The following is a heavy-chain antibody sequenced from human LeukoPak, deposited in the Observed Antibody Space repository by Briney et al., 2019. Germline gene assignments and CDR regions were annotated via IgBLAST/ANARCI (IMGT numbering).Heavy chain of an antibody. J-gene: IGHJ4*02. V-gene: IGHV4-59*08. CDR3: ARHTGYSSSWYLDY. CDR1: GGSISSYY. Sequence: SETLSLTCTVSGGSISSYYWSWIRQPPGRGPEWIGYIYYSGSTNYNPSLKSRVTISVDTSKNQFSLKLSSVTAADTAVYYCARHTGYSSSWYLDYWGQGTLVTVSS. D-gene: IGHD6-13*01. CDR2: IYYSGST.